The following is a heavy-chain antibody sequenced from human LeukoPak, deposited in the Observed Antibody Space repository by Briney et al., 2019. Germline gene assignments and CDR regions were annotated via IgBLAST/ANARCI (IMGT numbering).Heavy chain of an antibody. J-gene: IGHJ4*02. CDR3: ASSEGTTIGVYYFDY. CDR2: FDPEDGET. CDR1: GYTLTELS. D-gene: IGHD1-1*01. V-gene: IGHV1-24*01. Sequence: ASVKVSCKVSGYTLTELSMHWVRQAPGKGLEWMGGFDPEDGETIYAQKFQGRVTMTEDTSTDTAYMELSSLRSEDTAVYYCASSEGTTIGVYYFDYWGQGTLVTVSS.